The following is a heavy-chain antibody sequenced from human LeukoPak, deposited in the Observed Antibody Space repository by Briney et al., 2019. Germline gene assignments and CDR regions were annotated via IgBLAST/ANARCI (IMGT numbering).Heavy chain of an antibody. Sequence: SETLSLTCTVSGGSISSYYWSWIRQPPGKGLEWIEYIYYSGSTNYNPSLKSRVTISVDTSKNQFSLKLSSVTAADTAVYYCARGGYYDTDAFDIWGQGTMVTVSS. V-gene: IGHV4-59*01. CDR1: GGSISSYY. CDR2: IYYSGST. CDR3: ARGGYYDTDAFDI. D-gene: IGHD3-22*01. J-gene: IGHJ3*02.